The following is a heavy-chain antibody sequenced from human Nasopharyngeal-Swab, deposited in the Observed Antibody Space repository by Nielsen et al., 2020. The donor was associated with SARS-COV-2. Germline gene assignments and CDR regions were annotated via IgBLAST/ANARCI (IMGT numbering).Heavy chain of an antibody. V-gene: IGHV3-53*01. Sequence: GESLKISCAASGFTVSSNYMSWVRQAPGKGLEWVSVISSGGSTYYADSVKGRFTISRDNSKNTLYLQMNSLRAEDTAVYYCARDRGYYGSGSYFYYYYGMDVWGQGTTVTVSS. CDR2: ISSGGST. D-gene: IGHD3-10*01. CDR1: GFTVSSNY. CDR3: ARDRGYYGSGSYFYYYYGMDV. J-gene: IGHJ6*02.